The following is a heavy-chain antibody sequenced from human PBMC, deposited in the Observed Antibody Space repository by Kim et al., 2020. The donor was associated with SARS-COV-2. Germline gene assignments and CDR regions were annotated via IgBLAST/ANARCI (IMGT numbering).Heavy chain of an antibody. CDR2: IYYSGST. CDR3: ARTSLLWFGELFNAFDI. D-gene: IGHD3-10*01. CDR1: GGSISSYY. V-gene: IGHV4-59*01. J-gene: IGHJ3*02. Sequence: SETLSLTCTVSGGSISSYYWSWIRQPPGKGLEWIGYIYYSGSTNYNPSLKSRVTISVDTSKNQFSLKLSSVTAADTAVYYCARTSLLWFGELFNAFDIWGQERMVTVSS.